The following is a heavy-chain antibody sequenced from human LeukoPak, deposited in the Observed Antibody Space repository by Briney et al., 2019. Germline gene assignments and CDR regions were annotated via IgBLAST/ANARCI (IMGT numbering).Heavy chain of an antibody. V-gene: IGHV3-30-3*01. J-gene: IGHJ4*02. CDR1: GFTLSSYA. CDR2: ISYDGSNK. Sequence: PGESLRLSCAASGFTLSSYAMHWVRQAPGKGLEWVAVISYDGSNKYYADSVKGRFTISRDNSKNTLYLQMNSLRAEDTAVYYCARDSGSGSYYGDYFDYWGQGTLVTVSS. CDR3: ARDSGSGSYYGDYFDY. D-gene: IGHD1-26*01.